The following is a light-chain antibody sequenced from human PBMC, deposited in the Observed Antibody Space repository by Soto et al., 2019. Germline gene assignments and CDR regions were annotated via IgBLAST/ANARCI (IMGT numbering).Light chain of an antibody. Sequence: QSVLTQPTSVSGSPGQSITISCTGTSSDVGGYNYVSWYQQHPGKAPKLMIYDVSYRPSGVSNRFSGSKSGNTASLTISGLQAGDEADYYCSSYTSSSTPVVFGGGTQLTVL. CDR2: DVS. V-gene: IGLV2-14*01. CDR3: SSYTSSSTPVV. CDR1: SSDVGGYNY. J-gene: IGLJ2*01.